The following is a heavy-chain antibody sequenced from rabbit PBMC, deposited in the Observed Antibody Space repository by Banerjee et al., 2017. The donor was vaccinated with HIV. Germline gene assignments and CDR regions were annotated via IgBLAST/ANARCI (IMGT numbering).Heavy chain of an antibody. D-gene: IGHD4-1*01. Sequence: QEQLEESGGDLVKPGASLTLTCTASGFSFSSSYWIYWVRQAPGKGLEWIAYIYAGSTGTTGYASWAKGRFTISKTSSTTVTLQMTSLTAADTATYFCARDLAGVIGWNFDLWGQGTLVTVS. CDR2: IYAGSTGTT. V-gene: IGHV1S45*01. CDR3: ARDLAGVIGWNFDL. CDR1: GFSFSSSYW. J-gene: IGHJ4*01.